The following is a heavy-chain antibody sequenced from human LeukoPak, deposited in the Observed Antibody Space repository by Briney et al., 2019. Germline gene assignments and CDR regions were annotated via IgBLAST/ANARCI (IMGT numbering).Heavy chain of an antibody. D-gene: IGHD6-25*01. CDR1: GGSISSYY. CDR2: IYYSGST. V-gene: IGHV4-59*01. Sequence: PSETLSLTCTVSGGSISSYYWSWIRQPPGKGLEWIGYIYYSGSTNYNPSLKSRVTISVDTSKNQFSLKLISVTSADTAVYYCARSCSSGFFDYWGQGTLVTVSS. CDR3: ARSCSSGFFDY. J-gene: IGHJ4*02.